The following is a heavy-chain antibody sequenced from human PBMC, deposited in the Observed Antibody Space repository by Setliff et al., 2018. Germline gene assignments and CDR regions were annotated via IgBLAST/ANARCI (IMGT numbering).Heavy chain of an antibody. V-gene: IGHV1-2*06. CDR1: GYTFTSYA. CDR2: INPNNGGT. J-gene: IGHJ5*02. CDR3: VREGLSFGPGCCPNWLDP. Sequence: ASVKVSCKASGYTFTSYAMNWVRQAPGQGLECMGRINPNNGGTNYAQKFQGRVTLTRDTSITTVYMELSTLTSDDTAVYYCVREGLSFGPGCCPNWLDPWGQGTLVTVSS. D-gene: IGHD3-3*01.